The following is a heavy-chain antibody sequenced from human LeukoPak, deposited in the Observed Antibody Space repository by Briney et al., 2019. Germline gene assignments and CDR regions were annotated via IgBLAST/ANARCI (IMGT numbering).Heavy chain of an antibody. CDR1: GYTFTSYD. CDR2: MNPNSGNT. V-gene: IGHV1-8*01. J-gene: IGHJ4*02. Sequence: ASVKVSCKASGYTFTSYDINWVRQATGQGLEWMGWMNPNSGNTGYAQKFQGRVTMTRNTSISTAYMELSSLRSEDTAVYYCARGSEYYYGSGSPIDYWGQGTLVTVSS. D-gene: IGHD3-10*01. CDR3: ARGSEYYYGSGSPIDY.